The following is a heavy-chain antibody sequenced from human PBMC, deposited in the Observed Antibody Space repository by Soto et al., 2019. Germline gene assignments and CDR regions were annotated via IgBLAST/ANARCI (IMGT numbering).Heavy chain of an antibody. D-gene: IGHD6-6*01. Sequence: GESLKISCKGSGFSFTTYWIAWVRQMPGKGLEWMGIIYPGDSDIRYSPSFQGQVSISADRSITTAYLQWSSLKASDTAIYYCARLSGSPSGMDVWGLGTTVTVSS. CDR2: IYPGDSDI. J-gene: IGHJ6*02. V-gene: IGHV5-51*01. CDR1: GFSFTTYW. CDR3: ARLSGSPSGMDV.